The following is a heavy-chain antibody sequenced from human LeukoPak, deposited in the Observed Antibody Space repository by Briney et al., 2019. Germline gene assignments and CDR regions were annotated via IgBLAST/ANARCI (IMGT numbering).Heavy chain of an antibody. Sequence: GGSLRLSCAASGFTFSSYGMHWVRQAPGKGLEWVAVISYDGSTKYYADSVKGRFTISRDNSKNTLYLQMNILRAEDTAVYYCAKDFDHSGYFTPDFDYWGQGTLVTVSS. J-gene: IGHJ4*02. CDR1: GFTFSSYG. CDR3: AKDFDHSGYFTPDFDY. CDR2: ISYDGSTK. D-gene: IGHD5-12*01. V-gene: IGHV3-30*18.